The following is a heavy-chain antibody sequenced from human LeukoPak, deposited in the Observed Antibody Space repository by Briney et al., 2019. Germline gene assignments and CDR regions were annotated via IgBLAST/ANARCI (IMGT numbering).Heavy chain of an antibody. J-gene: IGHJ5*01. V-gene: IGHV1-2*04. CDR3: ARGQDIVVVPAATNWFDS. CDR2: INPNSGGT. CDR1: GYTFTGYY. Sequence: ASVKVSCKASGYTFTGYYMHWVRQAPGQGLEWMGWINPNSGGTNYAQKFQGWVTMTRDTSISTAYMELSRLRSDDTAVYYCARGQDIVVVPAATNWFDSWGQGTLVTVSS. D-gene: IGHD2-2*01.